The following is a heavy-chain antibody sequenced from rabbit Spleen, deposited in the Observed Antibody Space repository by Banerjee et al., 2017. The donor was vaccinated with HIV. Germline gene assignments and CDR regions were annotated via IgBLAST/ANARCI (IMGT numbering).Heavy chain of an antibody. D-gene: IGHD4-1*01. CDR1: GFDFSAYG. CDR3: ARVSETSGWGEDL. Sequence: QEQLMESGGGLVQPGGSLKLSCKASGFDFSAYGVSWVRQASGKGLEWIGYIYSVIDYTYYASWVKGRFTISKTSSTTVTLQMTSLTVADTATYFCARVSETSGWGEDLWGQGTLVPVS. J-gene: IGHJ3*01. V-gene: IGHV1S39*01. CDR2: IYSVIDYT.